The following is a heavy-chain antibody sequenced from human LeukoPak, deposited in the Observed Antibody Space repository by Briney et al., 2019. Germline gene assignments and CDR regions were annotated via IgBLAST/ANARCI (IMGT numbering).Heavy chain of an antibody. J-gene: IGHJ4*02. CDR1: GFTFSSYG. Sequence: GSLRLSCAASGFTFSSYGMHWVRQAPGKGLEWVAFIRYDGSNKYYADSVKGRFTISRDNSKNTLYLQMNSLRAEDTAVYYCAKIPTVPTPFDYWGQGTLVTVSS. D-gene: IGHD4-11*01. CDR3: AKIPTVPTPFDY. V-gene: IGHV3-30*02. CDR2: IRYDGSNK.